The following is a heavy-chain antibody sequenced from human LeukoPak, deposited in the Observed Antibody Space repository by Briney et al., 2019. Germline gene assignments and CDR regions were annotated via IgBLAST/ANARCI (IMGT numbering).Heavy chain of an antibody. CDR3: VRARIRYCSGGSCSPLKAYYSYYYMDV. CDR2: MYSGGST. J-gene: IGHJ6*03. D-gene: IGHD2-15*01. CDR1: GFTFRDYY. V-gene: IGHV3-53*01. Sequence: GGSLRLSCAASGFTFRDYYMTWVRQAPGKGLEWVSVMYSGGSTYYTDSVKGRCTISRDNSKNTLYLQMNNLRAEDTAVYYCVRARIRYCSGGSCSPLKAYYSYYYMDVWGKGTTVTISS.